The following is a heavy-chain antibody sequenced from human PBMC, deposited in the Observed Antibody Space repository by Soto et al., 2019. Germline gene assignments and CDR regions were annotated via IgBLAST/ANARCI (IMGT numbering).Heavy chain of an antibody. CDR1: GFTFSSYA. Sequence: PGGSLRLSCAASGFTFSSYAMHWVRRAPGKGLEWVSYISSRTNTIYYADSVQGRFTISRDDAKNSLSLQMSSLRVEDTAVYYCVKDRRIAPAADFYFDSWGQGTLVTVSS. CDR2: ISSRTNTI. CDR3: VKDRRIAPAADFYFDS. D-gene: IGHD2-2*01. V-gene: IGHV3-48*01. J-gene: IGHJ4*02.